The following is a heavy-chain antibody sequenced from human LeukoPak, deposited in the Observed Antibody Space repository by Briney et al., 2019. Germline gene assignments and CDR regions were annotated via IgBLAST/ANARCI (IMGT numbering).Heavy chain of an antibody. CDR3: ASLYDIVGATVDY. Sequence: ASVKVSCKTSGYTFTNYYIHWVRQAPGQGLEWMGRIDPNTGGTKSAKNFQGRVTMTRDTSISTAYMALSGLRSDDTAVYYCASLYDIVGATVDYWGQGTLVTVSS. V-gene: IGHV1-2*06. J-gene: IGHJ4*02. CDR2: IDPNTGGT. D-gene: IGHD1-26*01. CDR1: GYTFTNYY.